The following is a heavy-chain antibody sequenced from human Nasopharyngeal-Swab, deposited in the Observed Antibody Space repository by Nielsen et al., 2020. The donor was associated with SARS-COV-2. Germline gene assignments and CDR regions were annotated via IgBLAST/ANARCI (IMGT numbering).Heavy chain of an antibody. V-gene: IGHV3-64D*06. Sequence: GESLKISCSASGFTFSVYAMHWVRQAPGKGLEYVSTINDYEDRLYYADSVKGRFTISRDNSKNTLYLQMSSLRAEDTAVYYCARDPGRWVRGVYYWGQGTLVTVPS. CDR2: INDYEDRL. D-gene: IGHD3-10*01. CDR1: GFTFSVYA. J-gene: IGHJ4*02. CDR3: ARDPGRWVRGVYY.